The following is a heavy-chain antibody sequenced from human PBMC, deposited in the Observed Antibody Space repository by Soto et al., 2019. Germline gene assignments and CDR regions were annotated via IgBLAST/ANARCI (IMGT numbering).Heavy chain of an antibody. D-gene: IGHD5-12*01. J-gene: IGHJ4*02. CDR3: AKSSGYDSAYFPYFFDS. Sequence: GGSLRLSCAASGFTFSSYAMSWVRQAPGKGLEWVSSITGSGGHTFYADSVQGRFTISRDNSKNTLYLQMNSLRAEDTAVYFCAKSSGYDSAYFPYFFDSWGQGTLVTVSS. CDR1: GFTFSSYA. CDR2: ITGSGGHT. V-gene: IGHV3-23*01.